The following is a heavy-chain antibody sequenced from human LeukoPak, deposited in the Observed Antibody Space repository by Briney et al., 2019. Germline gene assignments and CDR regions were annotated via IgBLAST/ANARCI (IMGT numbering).Heavy chain of an antibody. CDR1: GLSSDDYG. D-gene: IGHD2-2*01. CDR3: ARDLSSTWYSLAY. J-gene: IGHJ4*02. CDR2: INWDGGAT. Sequence: GGSLRLSCEASGLSSDDYGMSWVRHAPGKGLEWVSGINWDGGATMYADSVKGRFTISRDNANNFLYLQMNSLRAEDTAFYYCARDLSSTWYSLAYWGQGTLVTVSS. V-gene: IGHV3-20*04.